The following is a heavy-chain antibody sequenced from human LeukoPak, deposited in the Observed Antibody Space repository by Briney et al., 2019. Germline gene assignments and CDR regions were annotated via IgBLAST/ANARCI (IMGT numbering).Heavy chain of an antibody. D-gene: IGHD6-13*01. CDR3: AKTPVAAAGYFDY. V-gene: IGHV3-64*04. Sequence: PGGSLRLSCAASGFTFSSYAMHWVRQAPGKGLEYVSAISSNGGSTYYADSVKGRFTISRDNSKNTLYLQMNSLRAEDTAVYYCAKTPVAAAGYFDYWGQGTLVTVSS. CDR1: GFTFSSYA. J-gene: IGHJ4*02. CDR2: ISSNGGST.